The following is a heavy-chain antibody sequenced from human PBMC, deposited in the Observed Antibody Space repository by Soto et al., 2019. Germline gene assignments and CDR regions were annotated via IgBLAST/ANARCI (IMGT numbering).Heavy chain of an antibody. J-gene: IGHJ2*01. CDR2: IYYSGST. CDR3: AIHGLPPTTDWYFDL. CDR1: GGSISSSSYY. D-gene: IGHD5-18*01. Sequence: QLQLQESGPGLVKPSETLSLTCTVSGGSISSSSYYWGWIRQPPGKGLEWIGSIYYSGSTYYNPSLKSRVTISVDTSKNQFSLKLSSVTAADTAVYYCAIHGLPPTTDWYFDLWGRGTLVTVSS. V-gene: IGHV4-39*01.